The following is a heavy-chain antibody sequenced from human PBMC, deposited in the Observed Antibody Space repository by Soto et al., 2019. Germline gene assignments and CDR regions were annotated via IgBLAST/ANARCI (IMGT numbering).Heavy chain of an antibody. J-gene: IGHJ4*02. Sequence: EVQLVESGGGWVQPGRSLRLSCAASGFTFDVYAMHWVRQAPGKGLEWVSGINYNSGSVGYADSVKGRFTISRDNAKNSLQLQMNSLRAEDTAVYCCAKDISLRGWVYLVVEYWGQGTLVTVSP. D-gene: IGHD6-13*01. CDR2: INYNSGSV. V-gene: IGHV3-9*01. CDR1: GFTFDVYA. CDR3: AKDISLRGWVYLVVEY.